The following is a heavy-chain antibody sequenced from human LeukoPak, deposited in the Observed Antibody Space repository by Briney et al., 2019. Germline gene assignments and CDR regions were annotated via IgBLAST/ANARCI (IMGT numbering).Heavy chain of an antibody. CDR1: GGSFSGYY. D-gene: IGHD3-10*01. Sequence: SETLSLTCAVYGGSFSGYYWSWIRQPPGKGLEWIGEINHSGSTTYNPSLKSRVTISVDTSKNQFSLMLSSVTAADTAVYYCARGGATMVRGTSYYYMDVWVKGTTVTVSS. CDR3: ARGGATMVRGTSYYYMDV. CDR2: INHSGST. V-gene: IGHV4-34*01. J-gene: IGHJ6*03.